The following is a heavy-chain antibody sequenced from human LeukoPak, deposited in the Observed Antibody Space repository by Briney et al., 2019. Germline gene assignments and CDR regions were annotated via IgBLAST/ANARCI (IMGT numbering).Heavy chain of an antibody. J-gene: IGHJ4*02. V-gene: IGHV4-34*01. D-gene: IGHD5-12*01. CDR3: TRRGPGYSGYEMRGYYFDY. CDR2: INRDATT. CDR1: GGSLSDNY. Sequence: SETLSLTCAVYGGSLSDNYWSWIRQPPGKGLEWIGEINRDATTNYNPSLKSRLTMSVDTSQNHFSLKLSSLTAADTAVYYCTRRGPGYSGYEMRGYYFDYWGQGTLVTVSS.